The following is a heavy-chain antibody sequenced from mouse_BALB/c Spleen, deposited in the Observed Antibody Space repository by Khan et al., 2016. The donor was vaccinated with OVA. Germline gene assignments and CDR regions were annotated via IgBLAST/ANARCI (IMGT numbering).Heavy chain of an antibody. V-gene: IGHV8-12*01. CDR3: ARRPRGVYSDYRFAY. CDR2: IYWDDDK. CDR1: GFSLSASGVS. Sequence: QVTLKESGPGILQPSQTLNLTCSFSGFSLSASGVSVSWIRQPSGKGLEWLAHIYWDDDKRYNPSLKSRLPISKDTSRNQVFLNITSVDTADTATYDGARRPRGVYSDYRFAYWGQGTLVTVSA. J-gene: IGHJ3*01. D-gene: IGHD2-4*01.